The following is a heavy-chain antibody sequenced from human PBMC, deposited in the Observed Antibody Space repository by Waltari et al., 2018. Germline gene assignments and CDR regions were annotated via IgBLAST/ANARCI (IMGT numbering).Heavy chain of an antibody. J-gene: IGHJ6*02. Sequence: QVHLQQWGAGLLRPSETLSLTCAVYGTSFRGYYWGWVRQPPGKGLEWIGEINHAGNTNYNPSLRSRAAVSVDTSKNQLSLKVSPVTAADTGVYYCVRLEDCSGPGGNCYSGEVFALDVWGQGTTVTVSS. CDR3: VRLEDCSGPGGNCYSGEVFALDV. D-gene: IGHD2-15*01. CDR1: GTSFRGYY. CDR2: INHAGNT. V-gene: IGHV4-34*01.